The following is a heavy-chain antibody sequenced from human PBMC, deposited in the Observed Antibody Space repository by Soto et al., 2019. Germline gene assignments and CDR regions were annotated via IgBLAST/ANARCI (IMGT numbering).Heavy chain of an antibody. V-gene: IGHV4-34*01. Sequence: SETLSLTCAVYGGSFSGYYWSWIRQPPGKGLEWIGEINHSGSTNYNPSLKSRVTISVDTSKNQFSLKLSSVTAADTAVYYCARGRVVAAKYYFDYWGQGTLVTVSS. CDR3: ARGRVVAAKYYFDY. D-gene: IGHD2-15*01. CDR1: GGSFSGYY. J-gene: IGHJ4*02. CDR2: INHSGST.